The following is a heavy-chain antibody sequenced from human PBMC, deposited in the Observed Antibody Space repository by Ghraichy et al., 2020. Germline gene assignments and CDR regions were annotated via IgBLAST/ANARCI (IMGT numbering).Heavy chain of an antibody. V-gene: IGHV4-34*01. Sequence: SETLSLTCAVYGGSFSGYYWSWIRQPPGKGLEWIGEINHSGSTNYNPSLKSRVTISVDTSKNQFSLKLSSVTAADTAVYYCARGSIYSMTTVTTGFDYWGQGTLVTVSS. J-gene: IGHJ4*02. D-gene: IGHD4-17*01. CDR2: INHSGST. CDR1: GGSFSGYY. CDR3: ARGSIYSMTTVTTGFDY.